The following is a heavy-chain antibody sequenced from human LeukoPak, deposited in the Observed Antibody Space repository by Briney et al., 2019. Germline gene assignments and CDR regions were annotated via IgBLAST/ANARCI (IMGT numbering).Heavy chain of an antibody. D-gene: IGHD3-10*01. J-gene: IGHJ5*02. Sequence: ASVKVSCKASGYTFTSYGISWVRQAPGQGLEWMGWISAYNGNTNYAQKLQGRVTMTTDTSTSTAYMELRSLRSDDTAVYYCARDRGMVRGKYNWFDPWGQGTLVTVSP. CDR2: ISAYNGNT. CDR3: ARDRGMVRGKYNWFDP. V-gene: IGHV1-18*04. CDR1: GYTFTSYG.